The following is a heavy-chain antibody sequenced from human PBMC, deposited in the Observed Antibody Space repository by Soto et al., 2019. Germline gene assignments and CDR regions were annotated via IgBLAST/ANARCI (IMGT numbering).Heavy chain of an antibody. CDR1: GYTFTSYG. D-gene: IGHD1-1*01. Sequence: ASVKVSCKASGYTFTSYGSSWVRQAPGQGLEWMGWISAYNGNTNYAQKLQGRVTMTTDTSTSTAYMELRSLRSDDTAVYYCARDVPPGNPYDYWGQGTLVTVSS. V-gene: IGHV1-18*01. CDR3: ARDVPPGNPYDY. CDR2: ISAYNGNT. J-gene: IGHJ4*02.